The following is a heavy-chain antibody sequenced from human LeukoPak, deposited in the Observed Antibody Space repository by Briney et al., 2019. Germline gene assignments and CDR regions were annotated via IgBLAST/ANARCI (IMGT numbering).Heavy chain of an antibody. CDR1: GGSFSGYY. D-gene: IGHD6-19*01. CDR2: INYGGST. V-gene: IGHV4-34*01. Sequence: SETLSLTCAVYGGSFSGYYWSWIRQPPGKGLEWIGEINYGGSTNYNPSLKSRVTISVDTSKNQFSLKLSSVTAADTAVYYCARAAVDDDAFDIWGQGTMVTVSS. J-gene: IGHJ3*02. CDR3: ARAAVDDDAFDI.